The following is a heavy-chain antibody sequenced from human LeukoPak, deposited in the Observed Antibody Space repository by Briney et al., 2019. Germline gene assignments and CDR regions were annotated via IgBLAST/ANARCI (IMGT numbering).Heavy chain of an antibody. CDR1: GGSFSGYY. V-gene: IGHV4-34*01. D-gene: IGHD2-21*01. Sequence: SETLSLTCAVYGGSFSGYYWSWIRQPPGKGLEWIGEINHSGSTNYNPSLKSRVTISVDTSKNQFSLKLSSVTAADTAVYYCARRLTGVIHGMDVWGQGTTVTVSS. J-gene: IGHJ6*02. CDR3: ARRLTGVIHGMDV. CDR2: INHSGST.